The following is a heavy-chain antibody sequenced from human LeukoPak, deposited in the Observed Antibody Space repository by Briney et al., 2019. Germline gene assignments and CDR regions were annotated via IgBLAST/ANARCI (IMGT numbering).Heavy chain of an antibody. V-gene: IGHV1-46*01. CDR2: INPSGGST. Sequence: ASVKVSCKASGYTFTSYYMHWVRQAPGQGLEWMGMINPSGGSTGYAQKFQDRITMTRDTSTSTVYMELSSLRSEDTAVYYCARDKSSGSYSSLRGRFDPWGLGTLVTVSS. D-gene: IGHD1-26*01. CDR3: ARDKSSGSYSSLRGRFDP. CDR1: GYTFTSYY. J-gene: IGHJ5*02.